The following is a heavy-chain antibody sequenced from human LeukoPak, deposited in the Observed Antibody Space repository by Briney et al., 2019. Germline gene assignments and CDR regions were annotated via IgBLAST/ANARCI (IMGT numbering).Heavy chain of an antibody. V-gene: IGHV4-39*01. CDR1: GGSISSSGYY. J-gene: IGHJ5*02. CDR2: IYYSGST. CDR3: ARHEYSGSYYGLSWFDP. Sequence: SETLSLTCTVSGGSISSSGYYWGWIRQPPGKWLEWIASIYYSGSTYYNPSLKSRVTISVDTSKNQLSLKLSSLTAADTAVYYCARHEYSGSYYGLSWFDPWGQGTLVTVSS. D-gene: IGHD1-26*01.